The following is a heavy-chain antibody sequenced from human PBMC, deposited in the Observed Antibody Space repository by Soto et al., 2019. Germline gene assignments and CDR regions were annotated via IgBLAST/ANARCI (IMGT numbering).Heavy chain of an antibody. CDR2: IRSKAYGGTT. CDR3: TRVHSSSYYFDY. Sequence: GGSLRLSCAASGFTFSSYWMSWVRQAPGKGLEWVGFIRSKAYGGTTEYAASVKGRFTISRDDSKSIAYLQMNSLKTEDTAVYYCTRVHSSSYYFDYWGQGTLVTVSS. D-gene: IGHD6-6*01. V-gene: IGHV3-49*04. CDR1: GFTFSSYW. J-gene: IGHJ4*02.